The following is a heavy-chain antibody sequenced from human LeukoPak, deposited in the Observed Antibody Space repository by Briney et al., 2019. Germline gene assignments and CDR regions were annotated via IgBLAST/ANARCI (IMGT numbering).Heavy chain of an antibody. CDR1: GYTFTSYG. D-gene: IGHD3-10*01. J-gene: IGHJ4*02. CDR2: ISAYNGNT. CDR3: ARDHYYGSGSPFDY. Sequence: GASVKVSCKASGYTFTSYGISWVRQAPGQGLEWMGWISAYNGNTNYAQKLQGRVTMTTDTSTSTPYVELRSLRSDDTAVYYCARDHYYGSGSPFDYWGQGTLVTVSS. V-gene: IGHV1-18*04.